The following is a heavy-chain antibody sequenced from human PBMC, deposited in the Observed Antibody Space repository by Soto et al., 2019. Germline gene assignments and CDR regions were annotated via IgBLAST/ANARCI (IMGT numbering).Heavy chain of an antibody. V-gene: IGHV2-5*02. D-gene: IGHD6-13*01. CDR3: AHSGSPEPPNWFDP. CDR1: GFSLSTSGVG. J-gene: IGHJ5*02. Sequence: QITLKESGPTLVNPTQTLTLTCTFSGFSLSTSGVGVGWIRQPPGKALEWLALIYWDDDKRYSPSLKSRLTITKDTSKNQGVLTMTHMEPVDTATYYCAHSGSPEPPNWFDPWGQGTLVTVSS. CDR2: IYWDDDK.